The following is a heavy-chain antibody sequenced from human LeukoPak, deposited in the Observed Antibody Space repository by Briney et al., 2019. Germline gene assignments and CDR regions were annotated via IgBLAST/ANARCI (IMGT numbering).Heavy chain of an antibody. CDR3: ARDQEGFDY. V-gene: IGHV1-46*01. CDR2: IYPRDGST. CDR1: GYTFTSNY. Sequence: ASVKVSCKASGYTFTSNYIHWVRQAPGQGLEWMGMIYPRDGSTSYAQRFQGRVTVTRDTSTSTVHMELSGLRSEGTAVYYCARDQEGFDYWGQGTLVTVSS. J-gene: IGHJ4*02.